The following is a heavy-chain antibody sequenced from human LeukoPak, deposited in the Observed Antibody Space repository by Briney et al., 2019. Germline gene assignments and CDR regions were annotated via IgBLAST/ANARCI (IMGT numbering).Heavy chain of an antibody. CDR1: GYTFTSYD. CDR3: ARVVRACSSTSCPNWFDP. V-gene: IGHV1-8*03. Sequence: ASVKVSCKASGYTFTSYDINWVRQATGQGLERMGWMNPNSGNTGYAQKFQGRVTITRNTSISTAYMELSSLRSEDTAVYYCARVVRACSSTSCPNWFDPWGQGTLVTVSS. CDR2: MNPNSGNT. D-gene: IGHD2-2*01. J-gene: IGHJ5*02.